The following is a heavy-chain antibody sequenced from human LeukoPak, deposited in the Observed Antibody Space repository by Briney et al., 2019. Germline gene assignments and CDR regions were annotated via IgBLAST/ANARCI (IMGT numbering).Heavy chain of an antibody. V-gene: IGHV4-30-4*08. J-gene: IGHJ3*02. CDR1: GGSISSGDYY. CDR3: ARVKRLGYSYGDAFDI. D-gene: IGHD5-18*01. Sequence: SETLSLTCTVSGGSISSGDYYWSWLRQPPGKGLEGIGYIYYSGSTYYNPSLKSRVTISVDTSKNQFSLKLSSVTAADTAVNYCARVKRLGYSYGDAFDIWGQGTMVTVSS. CDR2: IYYSGST.